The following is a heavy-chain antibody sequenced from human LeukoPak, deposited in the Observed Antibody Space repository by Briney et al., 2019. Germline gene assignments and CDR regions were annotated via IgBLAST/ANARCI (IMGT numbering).Heavy chain of an antibody. J-gene: IGHJ6*02. CDR1: GFTFSSYE. Sequence: GGSLRLSCAASGFTFSSYEMNWVRQAPGKGLEWVSYISSSGSTIYYADSVKGRFTISRDNAKNSLYLQMNSLRAEDTAVYYCARDGVVVVPSAYYYGMDVWGQGTTVTVSS. V-gene: IGHV3-48*03. CDR2: ISSSGSTI. CDR3: ARDGVVVVPSAYYYGMDV. D-gene: IGHD2-2*01.